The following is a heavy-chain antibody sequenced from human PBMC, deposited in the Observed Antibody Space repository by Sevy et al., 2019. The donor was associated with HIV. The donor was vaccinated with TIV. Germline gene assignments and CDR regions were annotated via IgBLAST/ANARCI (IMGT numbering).Heavy chain of an antibody. Sequence: GESLKISCKGSEYSFTNYWIGWVRQMPGKGLEWMGIIYPGDSGTRYSPSFQDQVTISADKSISTAYLQWSNLKASDTAMYYCARISSSPRAYYYYFGMDVWGQWTTVTVSS. J-gene: IGHJ6*02. CDR3: ARISSSPRAYYYYFGMDV. V-gene: IGHV5-51*01. CDR2: IYPGDSGT. CDR1: EYSFTNYW. D-gene: IGHD6-6*01.